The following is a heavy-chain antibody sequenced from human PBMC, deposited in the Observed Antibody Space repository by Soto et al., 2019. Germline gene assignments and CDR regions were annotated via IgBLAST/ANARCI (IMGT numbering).Heavy chain of an antibody. Sequence: QVRLVESGGGLVKPEGSLTLSCAASGFSLRDYYMTWIRQAPGKGRELLSYINTGGDVIKYVDSVKGRFTISRDNAKNALYLNMNNLRAEDTAVYYCTGDPRITAFWGQGTLVPVSS. CDR2: INTGGDVI. J-gene: IGHJ4*02. V-gene: IGHV3-11*01. D-gene: IGHD3-16*01. CDR3: TGDPRITAF. CDR1: GFSLRDYY.